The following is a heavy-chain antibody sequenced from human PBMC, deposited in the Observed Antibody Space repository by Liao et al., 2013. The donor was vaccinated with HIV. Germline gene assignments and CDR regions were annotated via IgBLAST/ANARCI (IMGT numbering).Heavy chain of an antibody. CDR2: INHRGST. V-gene: IGHV4-61*02. J-gene: IGHJ4*02. CDR3: ARGILGFYYGSGEHFAY. Sequence: QVQLQESGPGLVKPSQTLSLTCTVSGGSISSGSYYWSWIRQPAGKGLEWIGEINHRGSTKFNPSLKGRVTISVDTSKNQFSLNLSSVTAADTAVYYCARGILGFYYGSGEHFAYWGQGTLVTVSS. CDR1: GGSISSGSYY. D-gene: IGHD3-10*01.